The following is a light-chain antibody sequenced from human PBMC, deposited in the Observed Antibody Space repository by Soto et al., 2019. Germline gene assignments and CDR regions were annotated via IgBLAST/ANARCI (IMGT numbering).Light chain of an antibody. CDR2: DAS. V-gene: IGKV1-33*01. CDR1: QDIADY. Sequence: DIQMTQSPSSLSASVGDRVTITCQASQDIADYLNWYQLKPGKAPKLLIYDASNLEAGVPSRFTGAGSGTEFNLTISSLQPDDFATYYCQHYNSYSEAFGQGTKVDIK. CDR3: QHYNSYSEA. J-gene: IGKJ1*01.